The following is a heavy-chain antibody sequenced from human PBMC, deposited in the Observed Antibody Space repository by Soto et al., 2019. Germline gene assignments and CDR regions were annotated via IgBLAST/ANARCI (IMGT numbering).Heavy chain of an antibody. CDR2: ISYDGSNE. Sequence: GGSLRLSCVASGFTFSSYGIHWVRQAPGKGLEWVAVISYDGSNEYYADSVKGRLTISRDNSKNTLYLQMDSLRPEDTAVYYCAKEITVAGDFDYWGHGTLVTVSS. D-gene: IGHD6-19*01. J-gene: IGHJ4*01. V-gene: IGHV3-30*18. CDR3: AKEITVAGDFDY. CDR1: GFTFSSYG.